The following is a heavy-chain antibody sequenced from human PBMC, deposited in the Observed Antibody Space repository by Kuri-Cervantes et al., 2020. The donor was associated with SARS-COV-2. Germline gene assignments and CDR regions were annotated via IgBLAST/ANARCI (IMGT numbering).Heavy chain of an antibody. J-gene: IGHJ4*02. CDR3: ARDVGYGGSSELDITYFDC. CDR2: VNHRGST. D-gene: IGHD4-23*01. CDR1: GESFSGYY. Sequence: GSLRLSCAFYGESFSGYYWNWIRQSPGTGLEWIGEVNHRGSTNYNPSLKSRVTISVDTSKNQFSLKLSSVTAADTAVYFCARDVGYGGSSELDITYFDCWGQGTLVTVSS. V-gene: IGHV4-34*01.